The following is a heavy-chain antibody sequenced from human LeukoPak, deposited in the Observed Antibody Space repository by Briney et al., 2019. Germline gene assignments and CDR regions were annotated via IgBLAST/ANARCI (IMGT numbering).Heavy chain of an antibody. CDR3: ARAGLSMVRGVFIDY. V-gene: IGHV4-38-2*01. Sequence: SETLSLTCAVPGYSISSGYYWGWIRQPPGKGLEWIGRIYHSGSTYYNPSLKSRVTISVDTSKNQFSLKLSSVTAADTAVYYCARAGLSMVRGVFIDYWGQGTLVTVSS. J-gene: IGHJ4*02. CDR1: GYSISSGYY. CDR2: IYHSGST. D-gene: IGHD3-10*01.